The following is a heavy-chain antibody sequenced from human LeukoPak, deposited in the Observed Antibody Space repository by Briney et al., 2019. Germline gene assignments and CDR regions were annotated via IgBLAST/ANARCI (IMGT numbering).Heavy chain of an antibody. D-gene: IGHD3-22*01. CDR2: ICSSGST. Sequence: PSQTLSLTCTVSGDSISSGDYYWSWIRQPAGKGLDWIGRICSSGSTNYNPSRKSRVTISVDTSKNQFSLKLSSVTAADTAVYFCARGPYSYDSSGAFDIWGQGTMVTVSS. CDR3: ARGPYSYDSSGAFDI. CDR1: GDSISSGDYY. V-gene: IGHV4-61*02. J-gene: IGHJ3*02.